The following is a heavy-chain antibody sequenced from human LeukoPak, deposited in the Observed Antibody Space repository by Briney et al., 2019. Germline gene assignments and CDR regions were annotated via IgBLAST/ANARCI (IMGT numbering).Heavy chain of an antibody. CDR2: ISDSGERT. CDR1: GFIFDNYA. Sequence: GGSLRLFCAGSGFIFDNYAMVWVRQARGEGLEWVSGISDSGERTFYSDSAEGRFTISRDNVKNTLYLQMTSLRAEDTAVYYCAKVLSPRLLTTNLDSWGQGALVTVS. V-gene: IGHV3-23*01. J-gene: IGHJ4*02. D-gene: IGHD4-11*01. CDR3: AKVLSPRLLTTNLDS.